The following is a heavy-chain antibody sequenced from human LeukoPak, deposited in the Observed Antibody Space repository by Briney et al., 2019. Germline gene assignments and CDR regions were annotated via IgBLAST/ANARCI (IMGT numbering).Heavy chain of an antibody. CDR3: ARGPQFPGPGWFDP. CDR1: GFTFSGYD. CDR2: ITFSSSHI. Sequence: GGSLRLSCAASGFTFSGYDMTWVRQAPGKGLECVSSITFSSSHIYYADSVKGRFTISRDNTKDSLYLQMNSLRAEDTAIYYCARGPQFPGPGWFDPWGQGTLVTVSS. J-gene: IGHJ5*02. V-gene: IGHV3-21*01.